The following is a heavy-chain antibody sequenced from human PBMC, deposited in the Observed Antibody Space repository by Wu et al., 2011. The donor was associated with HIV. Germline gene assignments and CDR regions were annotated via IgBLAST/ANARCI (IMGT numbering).Heavy chain of an antibody. D-gene: IGHD3-3*01. CDR2: INPSGGST. J-gene: IGHJ4*02. CDR3: ARDLVQAYFGVIDYYFDY. Sequence: QVQLVQSGAEVKKPGASVKVSCKASGYTFTNYYMHWVRQAPGHALEWMGIINPSGGSTTYAQKFQDRVTMTRDTSTSTVYMELSRLRSEDTAVYYCARDLVQAYFGVIDYYFDYWAREPGHRLL. V-gene: IGHV1-46*01. CDR1: GYTFTNYY.